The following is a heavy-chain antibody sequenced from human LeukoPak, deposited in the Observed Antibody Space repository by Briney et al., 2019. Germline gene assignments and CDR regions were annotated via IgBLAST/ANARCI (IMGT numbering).Heavy chain of an antibody. Sequence: RAGGSLRLSCAASGFTFDDYGMSWVRQAPGKGLEWVSGINWSGAGTGYADSVKGRFTISRDNAKNSLYLQMNSLRAEDTALYYCARALRRYKYDYSSPDYWGLGTLVTVSS. D-gene: IGHD3-16*01. V-gene: IGHV3-20*04. CDR1: GFTFDDYG. J-gene: IGHJ4*02. CDR2: INWSGAGT. CDR3: ARALRRYKYDYSSPDY.